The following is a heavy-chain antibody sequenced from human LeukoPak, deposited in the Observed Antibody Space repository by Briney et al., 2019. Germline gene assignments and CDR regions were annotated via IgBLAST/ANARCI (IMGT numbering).Heavy chain of an antibody. Sequence: SGTLSLTCAVSGASISGSDWWSWVRQPPGKGLEWIGEIYHSGSTNYNSSLKSRVTISVDKSKSHFSLKVSSVTAADTAVYYCASVVGNTNFDSWGQGALVTVSS. V-gene: IGHV4-4*02. CDR3: ASVVGNTNFDS. D-gene: IGHD2-21*01. J-gene: IGHJ4*02. CDR2: IYHSGST. CDR1: GASISGSDW.